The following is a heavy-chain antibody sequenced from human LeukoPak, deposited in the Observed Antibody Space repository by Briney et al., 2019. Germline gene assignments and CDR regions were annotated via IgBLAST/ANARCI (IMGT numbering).Heavy chain of an antibody. J-gene: IGHJ4*02. CDR3: ARDRYDFWSGYPGFDY. D-gene: IGHD3-3*01. V-gene: IGHV4-39*07. CDR1: GGSISSSSYY. Sequence: KPSETLSLTCTVSGGSISSSSYYWGWIRQPPGKGLEWIGSIYYSGSTYYNPSLKSRVTISVDTSKNQFSLKLSSVTAADTAVYYCARDRYDFWSGYPGFDYWGQGTLVTVSS. CDR2: IYYSGST.